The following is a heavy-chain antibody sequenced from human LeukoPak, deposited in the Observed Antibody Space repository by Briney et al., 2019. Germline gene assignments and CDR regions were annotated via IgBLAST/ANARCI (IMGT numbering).Heavy chain of an antibody. D-gene: IGHD4-11*01. V-gene: IGHV3-53*01. J-gene: IGHJ4*02. Sequence: GGSLRLSCAASGFSVSNAYMSWVRQAPGKGLEWVSVLFTYGSIYYADSVKGRFTVSRDNSKNTLYLQMNSLRAEDTAVYYCARDDYLSFWGQGTLVTVSS. CDR1: GFSVSNAY. CDR2: LFTYGSI. CDR3: ARDDYLSF.